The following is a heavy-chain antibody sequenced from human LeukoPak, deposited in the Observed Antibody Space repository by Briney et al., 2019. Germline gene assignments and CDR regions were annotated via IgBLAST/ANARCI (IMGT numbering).Heavy chain of an antibody. V-gene: IGHV4-39*07. J-gene: IGHJ4*02. CDR1: GGSISSNSYY. D-gene: IGHD3-22*01. Sequence: SETLSLTCAVSGGSISSNSYYWGWIRQPPGKGLEWIGEMNHSGSTNYNPSLKSRVTISVDTSKNQFSLKLSSVTAADTAVYYCARMKHDSSGYYYLFDYWGQGTLVTVSS. CDR2: MNHSGST. CDR3: ARMKHDSSGYYYLFDY.